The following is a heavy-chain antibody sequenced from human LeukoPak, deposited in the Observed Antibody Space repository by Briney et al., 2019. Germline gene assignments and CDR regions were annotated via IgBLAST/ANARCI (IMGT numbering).Heavy chain of an antibody. Sequence: SETLSLTCTVSGGSISSSSYYWGWIRQPPGKGLEWIGSIYYSGSTYYNPSLKSRVTISVDTSKNQFSLKLSSVTAADTAVYYCARHVVFGWSIPFEYYFDYWGQGTLVTVSS. V-gene: IGHV4-39*01. CDR1: GGSISSSSYY. D-gene: IGHD6-19*01. J-gene: IGHJ4*02. CDR3: ARHVVFGWSIPFEYYFDY. CDR2: IYYSGST.